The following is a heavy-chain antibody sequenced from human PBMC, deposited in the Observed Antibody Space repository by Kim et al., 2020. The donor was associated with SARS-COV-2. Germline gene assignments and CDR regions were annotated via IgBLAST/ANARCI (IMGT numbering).Heavy chain of an antibody. J-gene: IGHJ6*03. CDR3: ARATVRDFWSGYYNPYYYYIEV. D-gene: IGHD3-3*01. V-gene: IGHV1-8*01. CDR2: MNPNSGNT. CDR1: GYTFTSYD. Sequence: ASVKVSCKASGYTFTSYDINWVRQATGQGLEWMGLMNPNSGNTGYAQKFQGRVTMTRNTSISTAYMELSSLRSEDTAVYYCARATVRDFWSGYYNPYYYYIEVWGKGTTVTVSS.